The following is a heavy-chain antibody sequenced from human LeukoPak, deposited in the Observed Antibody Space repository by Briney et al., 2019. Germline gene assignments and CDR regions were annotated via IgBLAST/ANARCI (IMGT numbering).Heavy chain of an antibody. Sequence: VASVKVSCTASGYTFTDYYVHWVRQAPGQGLEWMGRINAKSGDTNAAQRFQGRVTMTRVTSITTAYLELSRLRSDDTAVYYCARAPYPDGMDVWGQGTTVTVSS. CDR1: GYTFTDYY. CDR3: ARAPYPDGMDV. CDR2: INAKSGDT. J-gene: IGHJ6*02. V-gene: IGHV1-2*06.